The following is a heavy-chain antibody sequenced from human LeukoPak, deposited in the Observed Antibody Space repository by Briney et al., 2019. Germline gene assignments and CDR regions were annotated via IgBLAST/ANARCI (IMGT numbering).Heavy chain of an antibody. CDR1: GFTFSSYA. D-gene: IGHD3-3*01. CDR3: AKGGRFNYDFWSGFD. J-gene: IGHJ4*02. CDR2: ISGSGGST. Sequence: GGSLRLSCAASGFTFSSYAMSWVRQAPGKGLEGVSAISGSGGSTYYADSVKGRFTIYRDNSKNTLYLQMNSLRAEDTALYYCAKGGRFNYDFWSGFDWGQGTLVTVSS. V-gene: IGHV3-23*01.